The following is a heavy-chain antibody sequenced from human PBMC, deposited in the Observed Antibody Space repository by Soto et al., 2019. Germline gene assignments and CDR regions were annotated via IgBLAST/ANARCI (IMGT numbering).Heavy chain of an antibody. J-gene: IGHJ5*02. CDR2: IYWDDDK. V-gene: IGHV2-5*02. Sequence: SGPTLVNPTQTLTLTCTFSGFSLSTSGVGVGWIRQPPGKALEWLALIYWDDDKRYSPSLKSRLTITKDTSKNQVVLTMTNMEPVHTPTYYCAQRLNGVAGRSYNWFDPWGQGNLVTVSS. CDR1: GFSLSTSGVG. D-gene: IGHD6-19*01. CDR3: AQRLNGVAGRSYNWFDP.